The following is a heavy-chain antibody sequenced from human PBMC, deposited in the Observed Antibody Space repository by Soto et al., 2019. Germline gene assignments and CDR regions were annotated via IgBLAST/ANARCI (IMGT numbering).Heavy chain of an antibody. CDR2: ISYSGST. CDR3: ARTSEYFSRIFDS. Sequence: QVQLQESGPGQANPSETLSLTCTVSGGSISGHFWSWIRQPPGKGLEWIGDISYSGSTYYHPSLKSRVTISLDTSKNQFSLQLSSVTAADTAMYYCARTSEYFSRIFDSWGQGTLVTASS. J-gene: IGHJ4*02. CDR1: GGSISGHF. V-gene: IGHV4-59*11. D-gene: IGHD2-2*01.